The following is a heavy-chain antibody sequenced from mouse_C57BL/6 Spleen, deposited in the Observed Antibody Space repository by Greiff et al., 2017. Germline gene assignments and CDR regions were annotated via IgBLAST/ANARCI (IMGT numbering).Heavy chain of an antibody. CDR2: IWGCGST. D-gene: IGHD1-1*01. Sequence: VQLQQSGPGLVAPSQSLSITCTVSGFSLTSSGVDWVRQSPGKGLEWLGVIWGCGSTNYNSALKSRLSISKDNSKSQVFLKMNSLQTDDTAMYYCARLLPPFAYWGQGTLVTVSA. J-gene: IGHJ3*01. CDR3: ARLLPPFAY. V-gene: IGHV2-6*01. CDR1: GFSLTSSG.